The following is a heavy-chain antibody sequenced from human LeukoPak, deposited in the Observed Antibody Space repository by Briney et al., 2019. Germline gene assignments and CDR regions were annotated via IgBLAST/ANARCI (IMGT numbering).Heavy chain of an antibody. CDR3: AKTYYDILTGYYTFDC. D-gene: IGHD3-9*01. J-gene: IGHJ4*02. CDR1: GFTFSSYA. Sequence: PGGSLRLSCAASGFTFSSYAMSWVRQAPGKGLEWVSAISGSGGSTYYADSVKGRFTISRDNSKNTLYLQMNSLRAEDTAVYYCAKTYYDILTGYYTFDCWGQGTLVTVSS. V-gene: IGHV3-23*01. CDR2: ISGSGGST.